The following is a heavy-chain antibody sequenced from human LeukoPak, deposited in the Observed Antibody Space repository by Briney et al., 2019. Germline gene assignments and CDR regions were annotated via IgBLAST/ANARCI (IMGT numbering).Heavy chain of an antibody. V-gene: IGHV4-31*03. D-gene: IGHD3-10*01. CDR1: GGSISSGGYY. CDR3: ARDPYYYYGSGSSSHYGMDV. Sequence: SETLSLTCTVSGGSISSGGYYWSWIRQHPGKGLEWIGCIYYSGSTYYNPSLKSRVTISVDTSKNQFSLKLSSVTAADTAVYYCARDPYYYYGSGSSSHYGMDVWGKGTTVTVSS. J-gene: IGHJ6*04. CDR2: IYYSGST.